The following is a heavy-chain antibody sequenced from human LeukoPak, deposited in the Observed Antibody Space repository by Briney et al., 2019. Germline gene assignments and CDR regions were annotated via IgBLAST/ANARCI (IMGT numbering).Heavy chain of an antibody. D-gene: IGHD6-6*01. J-gene: IGHJ4*02. V-gene: IGHV4-59*01. Sequence: SETLSLTCTVSGGSLSSYYWSWIRQPPGKGLEWIGSIYYSGSTNYNPSLKSRVTISVDTSKNQFSLKLSSVTAADTAVYYCARTGGQQLADFDYWGQGTLVTVSS. CDR1: GGSLSSYY. CDR2: IYYSGST. CDR3: ARTGGQQLADFDY.